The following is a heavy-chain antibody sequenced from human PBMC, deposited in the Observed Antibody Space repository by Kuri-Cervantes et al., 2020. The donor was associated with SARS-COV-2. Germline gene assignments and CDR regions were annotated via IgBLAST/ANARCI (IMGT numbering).Heavy chain of an antibody. CDR2: IKQDGSEK. CDR1: GFTFSSYW. CDR3: AKVPGLVGATRRYFDY. V-gene: IGHV3-7*03. Sequence: GESLKISCAASGFTFSSYWMSWVRQAPGKGLEWVANIKQDGSEKYYVDSVKGRFTISRDKAKNSLYLQMNSLRAEDTAVYYCAKVPGLVGATRRYFDYWGQGTLVTVSS. D-gene: IGHD1-26*01. J-gene: IGHJ4*02.